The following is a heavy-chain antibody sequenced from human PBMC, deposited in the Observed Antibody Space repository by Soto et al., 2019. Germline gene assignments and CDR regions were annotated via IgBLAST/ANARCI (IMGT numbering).Heavy chain of an antibody. CDR1: GGSISSANW. J-gene: IGHJ6*02. CDR2: IYHGGST. Sequence: SEALSLTCAVSGGSISSANWWTWVRQPPGKGLEWIGEIYHGGSTSYNPSLKSRVTLSLDKFKNHFSLNLTSVTAADTAVYYCARLSFSYGVDVWGQGTTVTVSS. V-gene: IGHV4-4*02. CDR3: ARLSFSYGVDV.